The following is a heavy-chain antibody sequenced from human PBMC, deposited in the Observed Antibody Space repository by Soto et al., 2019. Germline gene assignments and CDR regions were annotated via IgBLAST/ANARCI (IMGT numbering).Heavy chain of an antibody. CDR1: GVTFSIYW. J-gene: IGHJ6*02. Sequence: GGSLRLSCAASGVTFSIYWMHWVRLAPGKGPVWVSRIDNAGSSARYADSVKGRFTISRDNAKNTVYLQMNSLRAEDTAVYYCTRVGGFVTGMDVWGQGTTVTVS. CDR3: TRVGGFVTGMDV. CDR2: IDNAGSSA. D-gene: IGHD3-10*01. V-gene: IGHV3-74*01.